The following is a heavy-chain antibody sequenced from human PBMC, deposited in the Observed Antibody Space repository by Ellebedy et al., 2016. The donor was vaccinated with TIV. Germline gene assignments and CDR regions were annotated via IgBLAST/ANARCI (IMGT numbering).Heavy chain of an antibody. CDR2: VNSDGSIT. Sequence: GESLKISXAASGFTFSNYWMYWVRQVPGKGLEWVAHVNSDGSITGYADSVKGRITISRDNAENTLHLQLDSLRAEDTAVYYCAKDSLRSFDYWGQGTLVTVSS. D-gene: IGHD4-17*01. CDR1: GFTFSNYW. CDR3: AKDSLRSFDY. J-gene: IGHJ4*02. V-gene: IGHV3-74*01.